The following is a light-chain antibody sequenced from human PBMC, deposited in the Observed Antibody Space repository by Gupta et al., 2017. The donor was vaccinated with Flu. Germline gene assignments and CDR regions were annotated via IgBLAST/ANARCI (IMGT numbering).Light chain of an antibody. Sequence: QPVLTQPPSVSAAPGPWVTISCPGGSSNIGAGYNVHWYQQLQGTAPNLLISCNSNRPSGGPDRFSGAKSGASASLAITGLQAEDEADYYCQSYDSSLSGSVFGGGTKLTVL. CDR2: CNS. V-gene: IGLV1-40*01. J-gene: IGLJ2*01. CDR1: SSNIGAGYN. CDR3: QSYDSSLSGSV.